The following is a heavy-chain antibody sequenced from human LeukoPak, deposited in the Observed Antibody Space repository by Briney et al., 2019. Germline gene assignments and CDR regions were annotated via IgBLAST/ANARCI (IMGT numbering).Heavy chain of an antibody. CDR1: GXSFGGYY. CDR3: ARAYGGRFDY. Sequence: SETLSLTCAVYGXSFGGYYWSWIRQPPGEGLEWIGEIDQGGGTNHNPSLKSRVTLSVDRSKSQFSLRLSSVTAADTALYYCARAYGGRFDYWGHGALVTVSS. J-gene: IGHJ4*01. D-gene: IGHD4-23*01. V-gene: IGHV4-34*01. CDR2: IDQGGGT.